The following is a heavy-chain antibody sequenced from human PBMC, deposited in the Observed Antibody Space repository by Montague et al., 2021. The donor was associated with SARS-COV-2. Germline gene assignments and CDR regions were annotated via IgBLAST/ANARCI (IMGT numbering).Heavy chain of an antibody. Sequence: SETLSLTCSISGVSITSYYWSWVRQPSGKGLEWIGHIYASGSTKXRPSLKSRVRLSIDNPKNQFSLKLESLTAADTAVYYCVRDGGNWYYFDYWGQGALVTVSS. CDR2: IYASGST. V-gene: IGHV4-4*07. J-gene: IGHJ4*02. CDR3: VRDGGNWYYFDY. CDR1: GVSITSYY. D-gene: IGHD3-16*01.